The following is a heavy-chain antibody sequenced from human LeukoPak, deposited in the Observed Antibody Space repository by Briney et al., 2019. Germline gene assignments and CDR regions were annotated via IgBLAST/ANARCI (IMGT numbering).Heavy chain of an antibody. J-gene: IGHJ3*02. Sequence: SETLSLTCTVSGGSISSYYWSWIRQPPGKGLEWIGYIYYSGSTNYNPSLKSRVTISVDTSKNQFSLKLSSVTAADTAVYYCASGIDSSGYYIAFDIWGQGTMVTVSS. V-gene: IGHV4-59*01. D-gene: IGHD3-22*01. CDR3: ASGIDSSGYYIAFDI. CDR1: GGSISSYY. CDR2: IYYSGST.